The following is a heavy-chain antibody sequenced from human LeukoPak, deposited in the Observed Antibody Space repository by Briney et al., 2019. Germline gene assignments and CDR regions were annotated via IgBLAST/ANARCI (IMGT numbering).Heavy chain of an antibody. CDR1: GGSISSYY. CDR3: ARRKGGSCYRP. V-gene: IGHV4-59*01. J-gene: IGHJ5*02. Sequence: SETLSLTCTVSGGSISSYYWSWIRQPPGKGLEWIGYIYYSGSTNYNPSLKSRVTISVDTSKNQFSLKLSSVTAADTAVYYCARRKGGSCYRPWGQGTLVTVSS. CDR2: IYYSGST. D-gene: IGHD2-15*01.